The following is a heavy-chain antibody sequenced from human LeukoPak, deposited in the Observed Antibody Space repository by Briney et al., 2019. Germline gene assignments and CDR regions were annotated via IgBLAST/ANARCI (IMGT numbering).Heavy chain of an antibody. CDR2: INRDGSST. D-gene: IGHD5-18*01. V-gene: IGHV3-74*01. CDR1: GFTFSNHG. Sequence: TGGSLRLSCAASGFTFSNHGMHWVRQAPGKGLVWVSRINRDGSSTSYADSVKGRFTISRDNAKNTLYLQMNSLRAEDTAVYYCARGGGYSYGSFDYWGQGTLVTVSS. J-gene: IGHJ4*02. CDR3: ARGGGYSYGSFDY.